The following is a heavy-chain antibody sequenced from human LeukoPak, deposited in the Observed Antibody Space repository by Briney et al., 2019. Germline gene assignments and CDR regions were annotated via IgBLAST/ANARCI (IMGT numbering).Heavy chain of an antibody. Sequence: GGSLRLSCVASGFTISSNYMSWVRQAPGKGLEWVAVIWYDGSKKFYADSVRGRFTISRDDSKNTLFLQMNSLRDEDTAVYHCARDLGSFGRGGSYFDYWGQGTLVTVSS. D-gene: IGHD2-15*01. CDR2: IWYDGSKK. CDR1: GFTISSNY. V-gene: IGHV3-33*08. CDR3: ARDLGSFGRGGSYFDY. J-gene: IGHJ4*02.